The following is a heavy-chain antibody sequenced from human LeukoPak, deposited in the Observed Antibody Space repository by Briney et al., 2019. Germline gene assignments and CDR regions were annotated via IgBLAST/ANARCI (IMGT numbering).Heavy chain of an antibody. Sequence: PGGSLRLSCAASGFTFSNFWMNWVRQAPGKGLEWVANIKQDGSVKHYVDSVKARFTISRDNSKNTLYLQMNNLRAEDTAVYYCARGGGYYAIDYWGQGTLVTVSS. J-gene: IGHJ4*02. V-gene: IGHV3-7*03. D-gene: IGHD1-26*01. CDR1: GFTFSNFW. CDR3: ARGGGYYAIDY. CDR2: IKQDGSVK.